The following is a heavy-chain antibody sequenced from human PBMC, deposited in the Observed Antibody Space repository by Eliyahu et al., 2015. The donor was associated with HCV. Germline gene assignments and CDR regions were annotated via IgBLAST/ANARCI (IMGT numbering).Heavy chain of an antibody. CDR2: IKADSGGT. V-gene: IGHV1-2*02. CDR1: GYTFXDXX. J-gene: IGHJ5*02. CDR3: ARDHNWGPDH. D-gene: IGHD7-27*01. Sequence: QVQLVQSGAELKKPGASVKVSCXTSGYTFXDXXMXXVRQAPGXGLEWMGWIKADSGGTHYAQKFRGRVTVTRDMSVATVCMELSSLRSGDTAMYYCARDHNWGPDHWGQGTLVTVSS.